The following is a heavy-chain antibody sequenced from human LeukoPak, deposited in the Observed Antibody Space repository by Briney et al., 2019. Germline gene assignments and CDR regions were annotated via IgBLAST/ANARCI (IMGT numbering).Heavy chain of an antibody. D-gene: IGHD4-17*01. CDR3: ARGYMYGDYSGPTEFDY. J-gene: IGHJ4*02. CDR2: ISSSSSTI. Sequence: GGSLRLSCAASGFIFRSNSMNWVRQAPGKGLEWVSYISSSSSTIYYADSVKGRFTISRDNAKNSLYLQMNSLRAEDTAVYYCARGYMYGDYSGPTEFDYWGQGTLVTVSS. V-gene: IGHV3-48*01. CDR1: GFIFRSNS.